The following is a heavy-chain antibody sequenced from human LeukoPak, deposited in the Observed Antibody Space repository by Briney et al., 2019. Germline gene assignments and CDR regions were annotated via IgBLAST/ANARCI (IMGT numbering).Heavy chain of an antibody. CDR3: AKDANEDYDSSGYYKTHFDY. CDR2: ISGTVGST. Sequence: GGSLRPSCAASGFTFSSYAMSWVRQAPGKGLEWVSTISGTVGSTYSADSVKGRFTISRDNSKNTVYLQMNSLRAEDTAVYYCAKDANEDYDSSGYYKTHFDYWGQGTLVTVSS. J-gene: IGHJ4*02. CDR1: GFTFSSYA. D-gene: IGHD3-22*01. V-gene: IGHV3-23*01.